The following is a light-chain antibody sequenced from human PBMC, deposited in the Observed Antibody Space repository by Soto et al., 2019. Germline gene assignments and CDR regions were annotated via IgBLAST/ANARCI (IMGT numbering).Light chain of an antibody. CDR3: QQYNNWPPGVT. CDR1: QSVSSN. J-gene: IGKJ4*01. V-gene: IGKV3-15*01. Sequence: TLSVSPGEGATLSCRASQSVSSNLAWYQQKPGQAPRLLIYGASTRATGIPARFSGSGSGTEFTLTISSLQSEDFAVYYCQQYNNWPPGVTFGGGTKVDIK. CDR2: GAS.